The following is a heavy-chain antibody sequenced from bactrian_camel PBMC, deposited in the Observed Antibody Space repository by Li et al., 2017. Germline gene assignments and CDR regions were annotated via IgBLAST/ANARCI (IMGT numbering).Heavy chain of an antibody. CDR1: FFILDDVE. CDR2: ITGDGGT. Sequence: HVQLVESGGGSVQTGGSLTLSCKPSFFILDDVEMAWYRQTPGNECELVASITGDGGTYYTDAVKGRFTISHDAAKNSIDLEMNSLKPEDTAMYYCAADVPVPALHGGRWVPPGPFTYRGQGTQVTVS. D-gene: IGHD6*01. CDR3: AADVPVPALHGGRWVPPGPFTY. V-gene: IGHV3S53*01. J-gene: IGHJ4*01.